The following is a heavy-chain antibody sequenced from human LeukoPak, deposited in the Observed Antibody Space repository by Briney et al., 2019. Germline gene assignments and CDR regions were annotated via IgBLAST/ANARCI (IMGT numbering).Heavy chain of an antibody. J-gene: IGHJ6*02. CDR3: ARRVIQLQYYYYYYGMDV. CDR1: GFTFSDYY. V-gene: IGHV3-11*01. D-gene: IGHD5-18*01. CDR2: ISSSGTTI. Sequence: GGSLRLSRAASGFTFSDYYMSWIRQAPGKGLEWLSYISSSGTTIYYADSVKGRFTISRDNAKNSLYLQMNSLRADDTAVYYCARRVIQLQYYYYYYGMDVWGQGTTVTVSS.